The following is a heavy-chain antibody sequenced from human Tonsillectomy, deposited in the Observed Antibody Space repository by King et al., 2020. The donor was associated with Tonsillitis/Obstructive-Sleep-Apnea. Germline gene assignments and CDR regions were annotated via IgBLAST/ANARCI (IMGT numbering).Heavy chain of an antibody. CDR3: TRTVEMATIGYYYYMDV. V-gene: IGHV3-49*05. Sequence: QLVQSGGGLVKPGRSLRLSCTASGFTFGDYAMSWFRQAQGKGLEWVGFIRSKPNGGTTEYAASVKGRFTISRDDSKSIAYLQINSLKTEDTAVYYCTRTVEMATIGYYYYMDVWGKGTTVTVSS. J-gene: IGHJ6*03. CDR2: IRSKPNGGTT. D-gene: IGHD5-24*01. CDR1: GFTFGDYA.